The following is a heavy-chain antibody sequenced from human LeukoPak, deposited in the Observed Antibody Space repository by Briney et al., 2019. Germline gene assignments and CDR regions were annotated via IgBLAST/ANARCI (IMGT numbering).Heavy chain of an antibody. V-gene: IGHV4-39*07. Sequence: SETLSLTCTVSGGSISSSSYYWGWIRQPPGKGLEWIGSIYYSGSTYYNPSLKSRVTISVDTSKNQFSLKLSSVTAADTAVYYCARGVDTAVVSGGYNWFDPWGQGTLVTVSS. J-gene: IGHJ5*02. D-gene: IGHD5-18*01. CDR2: IYYSGST. CDR1: GGSISSSSYY. CDR3: ARGVDTAVVSGGYNWFDP.